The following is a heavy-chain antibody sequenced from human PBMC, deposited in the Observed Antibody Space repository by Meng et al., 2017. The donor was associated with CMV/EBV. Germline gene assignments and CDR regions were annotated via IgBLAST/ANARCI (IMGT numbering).Heavy chain of an antibody. J-gene: IGHJ4*02. CDR2: IHYSGST. Sequence: SETLSLTCTVSGGSISSNGHYWAWIRQPPGKGLEWIGSIHYSGSTYHTQSLRSRVTISIDTSKNQFSLNLHSVTAADTAIYYCARDFGGGATENWGQGMLVTVSS. CDR3: ARDFGGGATEN. CDR1: GGSISSNGHY. V-gene: IGHV4-39*07. D-gene: IGHD3-16*01.